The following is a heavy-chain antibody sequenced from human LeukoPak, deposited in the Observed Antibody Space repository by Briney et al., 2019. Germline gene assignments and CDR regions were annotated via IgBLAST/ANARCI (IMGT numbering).Heavy chain of an antibody. V-gene: IGHV3-7*01. Sequence: PGGSLRLSCAASGFVFRNYFMSWVRQAPGKGLEWVASIKNDGSEIYYVDSVRGRYTISRDNTKNSLYLQMSSLRAEDTAVYYCATDRGWRTSGYYLYYFEYWGQGTLVTFS. CDR2: IKNDGSEI. D-gene: IGHD3-3*01. J-gene: IGHJ4*02. CDR1: GFVFRNYF. CDR3: ATDRGWRTSGYYLYYFEY.